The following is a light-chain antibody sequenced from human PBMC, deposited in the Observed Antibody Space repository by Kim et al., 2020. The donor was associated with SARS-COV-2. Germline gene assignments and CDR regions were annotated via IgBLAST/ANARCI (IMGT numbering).Light chain of an antibody. Sequence: PGETGPVSCRARPMVGSDYFSRFRPKPRQAPRLLIYGASSSAAGIPARFSGSGSGTDFALTISRLEPEDFAMYYCLHYSTSPPYTFGQGTKLEI. V-gene: IGKV3-20*01. CDR1: PMVGSDY. CDR3: LHYSTSPPYT. CDR2: GAS. J-gene: IGKJ2*01.